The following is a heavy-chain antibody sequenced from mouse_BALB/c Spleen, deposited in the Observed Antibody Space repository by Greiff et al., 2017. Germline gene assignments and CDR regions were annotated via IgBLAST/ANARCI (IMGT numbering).Heavy chain of an antibody. CDR3: ARRDYYGSSPFAY. J-gene: IGHJ3*01. V-gene: IGHV5-12-1*01. D-gene: IGHD1-1*01. Sequence: EVMLVESGGGLVKPGGSLKLSCAASGFAFSSYDMSWVRQTPEKRLEWVAYISSGGGSTYYPDTVKGRFTISRDNAKNTLYLQMSSLKSEDTAMYYCARRDYYGSSPFAYWGEGTLVTVSA. CDR2: ISSGGGST. CDR1: GFAFSSYD.